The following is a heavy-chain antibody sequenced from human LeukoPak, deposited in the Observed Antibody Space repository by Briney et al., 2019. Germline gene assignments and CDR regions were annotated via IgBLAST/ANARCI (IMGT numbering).Heavy chain of an antibody. CDR1: GGSFSGYY. CDR2: INHSGST. J-gene: IGHJ4*02. Sequence: PSETLSLTCAVYGGSFSGYYWSWIRQPPGKGLEWIGEINHSGSTNYNPSLKSRVTISVDTSKNQFSLKLSSVTAADTVVYYCARSSRVLRYFDYWGQGTRVTVSS. V-gene: IGHV4-34*01. D-gene: IGHD3-9*01. CDR3: ARSSRVLRYFDY.